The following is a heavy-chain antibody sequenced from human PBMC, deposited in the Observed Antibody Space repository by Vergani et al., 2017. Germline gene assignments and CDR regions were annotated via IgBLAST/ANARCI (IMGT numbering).Heavy chain of an antibody. V-gene: IGHV5-51*01. Sequence: EVQLVQSGADVKKPGESLKISCQISGYSFTNYWIGWVRQMPGKGLEWMGSIHPADSDTRYSPSFQGQVTSSVDKSISTAYLQRSSLRASDSAMYYCARLYGRDSSGSKYFDYWGQGTLVTVSS. CDR1: GYSFTNYW. CDR3: ARLYGRDSSGSKYFDY. D-gene: IGHD3-22*01. CDR2: IHPADSDT. J-gene: IGHJ4*02.